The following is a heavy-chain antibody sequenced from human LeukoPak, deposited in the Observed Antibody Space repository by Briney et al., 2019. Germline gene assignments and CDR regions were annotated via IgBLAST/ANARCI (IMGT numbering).Heavy chain of an antibody. CDR1: GFTFSSYE. V-gene: IGHV3-48*03. D-gene: IGHD2-15*01. J-gene: IGHJ4*02. CDR2: ISSSGSTI. CDR3: ARVGGYCSGGSCYDIFDY. Sequence: GGSLRLSCAASGFTFSSYEMNWVRQAPGKGLEWVSYISSSGSTIYYADSAKGRFTISRDNAKNSLYLQMNSLRAEDTAVYYCARVGGYCSGGSCYDIFDYWGQGTLVTVSS.